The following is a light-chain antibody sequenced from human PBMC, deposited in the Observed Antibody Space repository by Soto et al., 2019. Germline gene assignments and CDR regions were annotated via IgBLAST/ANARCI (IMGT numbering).Light chain of an antibody. J-gene: IGKJ1*01. CDR3: QQYNGYSST. V-gene: IGKV1-5*01. Sequence: DIQMTQSPPTVSASVGDRVTITCRARQSISNSLAWYQQKPGKAPNLLIYEASSLQSGVPSRFSGSGSGTDFALTISSLQPDDFATYFCQQYNGYSSTFGQGTKVDNK. CDR2: EAS. CDR1: QSISNS.